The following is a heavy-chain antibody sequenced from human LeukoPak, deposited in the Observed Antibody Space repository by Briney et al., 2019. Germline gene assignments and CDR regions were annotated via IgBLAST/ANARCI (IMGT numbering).Heavy chain of an antibody. CDR1: GGSISSYY. Sequence: SETLSLTCTVSGGSISSYYWSWIRQPPGKGLEWIGYIYTSGSTNYNPSLKSRVTMSVDTSKNQFSLKLSSVTAADTAVYYCARDVGAAAGDWGQGTLVTVSS. D-gene: IGHD6-13*01. CDR3: ARDVGAAAGD. V-gene: IGHV4-4*08. J-gene: IGHJ4*02. CDR2: IYTSGST.